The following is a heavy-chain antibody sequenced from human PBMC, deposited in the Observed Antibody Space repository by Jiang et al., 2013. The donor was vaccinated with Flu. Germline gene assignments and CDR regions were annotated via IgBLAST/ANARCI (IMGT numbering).Heavy chain of an antibody. CDR3: ARERVARANWGDDAFDI. Sequence: GASVKVSCKASGYTFTGYYMHWVRQAPGQGLEWMGWINPNSGGTNYAQKFQGWVTMTRDTSISTAYMELSRLRSDDTAVYYCARERVARANWGDDAFDIWGQGTMVTVSS. CDR1: GYTFTGYY. CDR2: INPNSGGT. J-gene: IGHJ3*02. D-gene: IGHD7-27*01. V-gene: IGHV1-2*04.